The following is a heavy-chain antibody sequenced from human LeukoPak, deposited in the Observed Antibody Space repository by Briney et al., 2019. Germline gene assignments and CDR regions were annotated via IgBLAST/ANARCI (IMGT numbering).Heavy chain of an antibody. CDR2: FNPNRGGP. V-gene: IGHV1-2*06. CDR1: GYTLTAYY. Sequence: ASVKVSCKASGYTLTAYYLHWVRQAPGQGLEGMGRFNPNRGGPTYAQKFQGRVTITRDTYIGTAYMELSSLRSDDTAVYYCARPYYESSGLYVDAFDIWGQGTMVTVSS. J-gene: IGHJ3*02. CDR3: ARPYYESSGLYVDAFDI. D-gene: IGHD3-22*01.